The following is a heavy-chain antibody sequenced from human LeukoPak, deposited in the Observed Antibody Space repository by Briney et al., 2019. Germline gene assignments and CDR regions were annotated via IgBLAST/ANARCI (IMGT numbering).Heavy chain of an antibody. CDR1: GYTFTSYG. CDR3: AGLTMVRGVIIS. CDR2: ISAYNGNT. Sequence: RASVKVSCKASGYTFTSYGISWVRQAPGQGLEWMGWISAYNGNTNYAQKLQGRVTMTTDTSTSTAYMELSSLRSEDTAVYYCAGLTMVRGVIISWGQGTLVTV. D-gene: IGHD3-10*01. J-gene: IGHJ5*02. V-gene: IGHV1-18*01.